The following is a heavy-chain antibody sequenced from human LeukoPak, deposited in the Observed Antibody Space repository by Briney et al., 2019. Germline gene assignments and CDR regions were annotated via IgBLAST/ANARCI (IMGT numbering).Heavy chain of an antibody. CDR1: GYTFTTYY. CDR3: ARVYYYGSGSYLRSYYYYGMDV. Sequence: RASVKVSCKASGYTFTTYYMHWVRQAPGQGLEWMGIINPSGGSTSYAQKFQGRVTMTRNTSISTAYMELSSLRSEDTAVYYCARVYYYGSGSYLRSYYYYGMDVWGQGTTVTVSS. D-gene: IGHD3-10*01. CDR2: INPSGGST. V-gene: IGHV1-46*01. J-gene: IGHJ6*02.